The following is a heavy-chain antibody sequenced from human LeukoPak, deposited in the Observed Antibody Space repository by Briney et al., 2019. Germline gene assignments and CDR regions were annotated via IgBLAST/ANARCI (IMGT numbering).Heavy chain of an antibody. CDR1: GGSISSGGYS. Sequence: SETLSLTCAVSGGSISSGGYSWTWIRQPPGKGLEWIGYIHHTGSTYYNPSLKSRVTISLDRSKNHFSLKLSSVTAADTAVYYCARAQRYWSGGNCYPSYFDYWGLGTLVTVSS. V-gene: IGHV4-30-2*01. CDR2: IHHTGST. J-gene: IGHJ4*02. D-gene: IGHD2-15*01. CDR3: ARAQRYWSGGNCYPSYFDY.